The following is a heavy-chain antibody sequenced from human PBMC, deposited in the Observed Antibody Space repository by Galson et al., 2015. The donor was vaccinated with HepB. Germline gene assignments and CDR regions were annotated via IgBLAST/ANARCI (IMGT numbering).Heavy chain of an antibody. CDR3: ARDIAAAAFDI. D-gene: IGHD6-13*01. V-gene: IGHV3-48*01. J-gene: IGHJ3*02. Sequence: SLRLSCAASGFTFSSYSMNWVRQAPGKGLEWVSYISSSSSTIYYADSVKGRFTISRDNAKNSLYLQMNSLRAEDTAVYYCARDIAAAAFDIWGQGTMVTVSS. CDR2: ISSSSSTI. CDR1: GFTFSSYS.